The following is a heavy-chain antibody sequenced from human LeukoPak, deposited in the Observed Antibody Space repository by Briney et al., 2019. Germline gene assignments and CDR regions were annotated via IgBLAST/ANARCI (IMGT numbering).Heavy chain of an antibody. D-gene: IGHD3-9*01. J-gene: IGHJ4*02. CDR2: VYHSGTA. Sequence: SETLSLTCTVSGGSISNFYWSWIRQPPGKGLEWIAYVYHSGTAIYNPSLASRVTISVDTSKNQFSLKVDSVTTADTVVYFCARDTYIDNFSYFDYWGQGMPVTVSS. CDR1: GGSISNFY. CDR3: ARDTYIDNFSYFDY. V-gene: IGHV4-59*01.